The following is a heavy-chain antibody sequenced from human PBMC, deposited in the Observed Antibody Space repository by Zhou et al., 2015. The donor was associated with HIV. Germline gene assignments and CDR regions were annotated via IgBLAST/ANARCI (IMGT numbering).Heavy chain of an antibody. CDR1: GYNFLDYG. Sequence: QVQLVQSGAEVKRPGASVKVSCRTAGYNFLDYGISWVRQAPGQGLEWLGWINPITRDMNFALKFQGRVAMSTDASTITAYLELRSLRSDDTAVYYCARDKKGFGVGMYWGQGTLVTVSS. CDR2: INPITRDM. J-gene: IGHJ4*02. D-gene: IGHD3-10*01. V-gene: IGHV1-18*01. CDR3: ARDKKGFGVGMY.